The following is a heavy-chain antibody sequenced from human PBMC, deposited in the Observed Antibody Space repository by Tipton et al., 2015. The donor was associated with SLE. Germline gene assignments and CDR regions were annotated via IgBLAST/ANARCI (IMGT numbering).Heavy chain of an antibody. CDR2: TYYRSKWYS. Sequence: GLVKPSQTLSLTCAISGDSVSTNSAAWTWIRQSPSRGLEWLGRTYYRSKWYSDYAVSVKCRITINPDTSKNQFSLQLNSVTPEDTAVYYCARVWGTGSRGVDYWGQGTLVTVSS. J-gene: IGHJ4*02. V-gene: IGHV6-1*01. CDR3: ARVWGTGSRGVDY. D-gene: IGHD2-2*01. CDR1: GDSVSTNSAA.